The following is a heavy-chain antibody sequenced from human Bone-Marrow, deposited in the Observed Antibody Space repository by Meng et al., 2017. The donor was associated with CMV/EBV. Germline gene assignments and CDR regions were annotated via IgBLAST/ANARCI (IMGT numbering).Heavy chain of an antibody. V-gene: IGHV3-66*02. Sequence: GESLKISCAASGFTVSSNYMSWVRQAPGKGLEWVSVIYSGGSTYYADSVKGRFTISRDNSKNPLYLQMNSLRAEDTAVYYCARELKGDGYTHWGQGTLVTVSS. CDR1: GFTVSSNY. CDR3: ARELKGDGYTH. CDR2: IYSGGST. D-gene: IGHD5-24*01. J-gene: IGHJ4*02.